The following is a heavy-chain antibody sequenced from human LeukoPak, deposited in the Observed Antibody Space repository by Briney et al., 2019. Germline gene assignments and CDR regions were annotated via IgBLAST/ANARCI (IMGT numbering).Heavy chain of an antibody. V-gene: IGHV4-34*01. Sequence: SETLSLTCAVYGGSFSGYYWSWIRQPTGKGLEWIGEINHSGSTNYNPSLKSRVTISVDTSKNQFSLKLSSVTAADTAVYYCCGRGVINDYWGQGTLVTVSS. D-gene: IGHD3-10*01. CDR2: INHSGST. CDR1: GGSFSGYY. CDR3: CGRGVINDY. J-gene: IGHJ4*02.